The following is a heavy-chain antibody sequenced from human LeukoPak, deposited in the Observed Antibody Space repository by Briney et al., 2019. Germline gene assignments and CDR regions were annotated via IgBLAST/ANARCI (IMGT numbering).Heavy chain of an antibody. V-gene: IGHV3-15*01. Sequence: GGSLRLSCAASGFTFSNAWMVWVRQAPGKGLEWVGRIKSKASGGTTDYAAPAQGRFTISRDDSKNTLYLHMNSLKTEDTAVYDCTGGMYFDTYGMDFWGQGTTVTVSS. D-gene: IGHD3-9*01. CDR1: GFTFSNAW. CDR2: IKSKASGGTT. CDR3: TGGMYFDTYGMDF. J-gene: IGHJ6*02.